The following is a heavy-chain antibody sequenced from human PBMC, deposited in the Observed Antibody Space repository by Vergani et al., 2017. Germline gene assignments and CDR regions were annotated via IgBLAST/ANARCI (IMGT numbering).Heavy chain of an antibody. V-gene: IGHV3-23*01. CDR3: TTAWGLYYLHGEYFQY. D-gene: IGHD3-10*01. CDR2: ISSGGGDI. J-gene: IGHJ1*01. Sequence: EVQLLESGGGLVQPGGSRRLSCAGAGFTFDTYTMAYVRQAPGKGLEWVATISSGGGDIFYADSVKGRFTISRDNSKNTLFLQMNSLKDADTAVYYCTTAWGLYYLHGEYFQYWGRGTLVSVSS. CDR1: GFTFDTYT.